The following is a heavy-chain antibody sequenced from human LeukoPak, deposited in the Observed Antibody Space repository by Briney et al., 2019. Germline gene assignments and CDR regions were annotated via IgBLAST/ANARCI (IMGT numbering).Heavy chain of an antibody. Sequence: PGGSLRLSCAASGFTVSSNYMSWVRQAPGKGLEWVSVIYSGGSTYYADSVEGRFTISRDNSKNTLYLQMDSLRAEDTAVYYCARDPITIFGVGRSDYWGQGTLVTVSS. CDR1: GFTVSSNY. J-gene: IGHJ4*02. CDR2: IYSGGST. D-gene: IGHD3-3*01. CDR3: ARDPITIFGVGRSDY. V-gene: IGHV3-66*01.